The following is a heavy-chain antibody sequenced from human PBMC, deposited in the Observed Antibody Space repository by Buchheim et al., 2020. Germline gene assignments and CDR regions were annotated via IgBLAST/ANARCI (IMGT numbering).Heavy chain of an antibody. CDR1: GFTFGSYD. V-gene: IGHV3-48*03. J-gene: IGHJ4*02. Sequence: EVQLVESGGGLVQPGGPLRLSCGASGFTFGSYDMNWVRQAPGKGLEWVSYISSSGRITYYADSVKGRFTISRDNAQNSLFLQMSSLRAEDTAVYYCARRDGVDYWGQGTL. D-gene: IGHD4-17*01. CDR3: ARRDGVDY. CDR2: ISSSGRIT.